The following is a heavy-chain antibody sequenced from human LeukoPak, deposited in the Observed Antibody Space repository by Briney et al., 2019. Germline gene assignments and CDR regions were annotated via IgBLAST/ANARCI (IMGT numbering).Heavy chain of an antibody. Sequence: GGPLRLSCAASGFTFSSNGMHWVRQAPGKGLEWVAVISYDGSNKYYADSVKGRFTISRDNSKNTLDLQMNSLRAEDTAVYYCAKGPKWGPNTAMVIWVNYYYYGMDVWGQGTTVTVSS. CDR3: AKGPKWGPNTAMVIWVNYYYYGMDV. CDR1: GFTFSSNG. J-gene: IGHJ6*02. D-gene: IGHD5-18*01. V-gene: IGHV3-30*18. CDR2: ISYDGSNK.